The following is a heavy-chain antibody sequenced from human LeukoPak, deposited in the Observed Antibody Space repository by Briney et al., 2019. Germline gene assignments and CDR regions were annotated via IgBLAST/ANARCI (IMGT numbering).Heavy chain of an antibody. D-gene: IGHD3-22*01. CDR3: ARVTYYYDSSVYYNLQSGAFDI. V-gene: IGHV4-34*01. Sequence: PSETLSLTCAVYGGSFSGYYWSWIRQPPGKGLEWIGEINHSGSTNYNPSLKSRVTISVDTSKSQFSLRLSSGTAADTAVYYYARVTYYYDSSVYYNLQSGAFDIWGQGTMVTVSS. CDR1: GGSFSGYY. CDR2: INHSGST. J-gene: IGHJ3*02.